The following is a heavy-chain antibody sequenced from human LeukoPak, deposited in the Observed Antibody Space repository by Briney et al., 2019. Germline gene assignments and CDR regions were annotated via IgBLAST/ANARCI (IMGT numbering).Heavy chain of an antibody. Sequence: SETLSLTCTASGGSISSYYWSWIRQPPGKGLEWIGDIYYSGSTNYNPSLKSRVTISVDTCKNQFSLKLSSVTAADTAVYYCARDSHYYDSSGTFQGRAFDIWGQGTMVTVSS. CDR1: GGSISSYY. CDR2: IYYSGST. J-gene: IGHJ3*02. D-gene: IGHD3-22*01. CDR3: ARDSHYYDSSGTFQGRAFDI. V-gene: IGHV4-59*01.